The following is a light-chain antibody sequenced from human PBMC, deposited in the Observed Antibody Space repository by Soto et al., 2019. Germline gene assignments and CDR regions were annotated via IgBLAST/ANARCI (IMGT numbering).Light chain of an antibody. J-gene: IGLJ2*01. CDR2: VNS. Sequence: QSVLTQPPSVSGAPGQRVTISCTGSSSNIGAGYDVHWYQQLPGTAPKLLIYVNSNRPSGVPDRFSGSKSGTSASLAITGLQAEVEADYYCQSYDSSLSAVVFGGGTKLT. CDR1: SSNIGAGYD. CDR3: QSYDSSLSAVV. V-gene: IGLV1-40*01.